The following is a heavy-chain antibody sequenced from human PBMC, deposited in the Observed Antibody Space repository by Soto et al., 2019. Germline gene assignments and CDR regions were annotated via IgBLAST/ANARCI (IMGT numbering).Heavy chain of an antibody. J-gene: IGHJ4*02. CDR3: AILDSSTWYTGYYFDY. CDR2: FSDGGSNT. D-gene: IGHD6-13*01. V-gene: IGHV3-23*01. Sequence: EVQLLESGGGLVQPGGSLRLSCAASGFSFSSYAMNWVRQAPGKGLECVSAFSDGGSNTYYTDSVKGRFTISRDNSKNTVFLQMNSLRAEDTAVYYCAILDSSTWYTGYYFDYWGKGTLVTVSS. CDR1: GFSFSSYA.